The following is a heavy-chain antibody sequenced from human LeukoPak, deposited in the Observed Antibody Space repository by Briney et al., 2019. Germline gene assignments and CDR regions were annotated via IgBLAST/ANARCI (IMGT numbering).Heavy chain of an antibody. CDR1: GGSISSGGYS. J-gene: IGHJ6*02. Sequence: SETLSLTCAVSGGSISSGGYSWSWIRQPPGKGLEWIGYIYHNGSTYYNPSLKSRVTISVDRSKNQFSLKLSSVTAADTAVYYCARDPGGAYGMDVWGQGTTVTVSS. CDR2: IYHNGST. D-gene: IGHD3-16*01. V-gene: IGHV4-30-2*01. CDR3: ARDPGGAYGMDV.